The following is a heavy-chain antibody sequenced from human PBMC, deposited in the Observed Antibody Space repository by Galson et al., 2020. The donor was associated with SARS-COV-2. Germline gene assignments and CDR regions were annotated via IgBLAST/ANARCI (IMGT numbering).Heavy chain of an antibody. CDR1: GGSISSYSYY. Sequence: SETLSLTCTVSGGSISSYSYYCSWLRQPAGKGLEWIGHIYTGGNTNYNPSLKSRVTISVDTSKNQFSLKLSTVTAADTAVYYCARDRGWELLDYWGQGALVTVSS. V-gene: IGHV4-61*09. CDR3: ARDRGWELLDY. J-gene: IGHJ4*02. D-gene: IGHD1-26*01. CDR2: IYTGGNT.